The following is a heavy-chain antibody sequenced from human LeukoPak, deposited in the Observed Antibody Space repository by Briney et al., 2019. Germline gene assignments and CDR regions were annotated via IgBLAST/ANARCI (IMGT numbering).Heavy chain of an antibody. CDR1: GGTFSSYA. CDR3: ARHQTTYYYDSSGYYYDYFDY. Sequence: ASVKVSCKASGGTFSSYAISWVRQAPGQGPEWMGGIIPIFGTANYAQKFQGRVTITTDESTSTAYMELSSLRSEDTAVYYCARHQTTYYYDSSGYYYDYFDYWGQGTLVTVSS. D-gene: IGHD3-22*01. V-gene: IGHV1-69*05. J-gene: IGHJ4*02. CDR2: IIPIFGTA.